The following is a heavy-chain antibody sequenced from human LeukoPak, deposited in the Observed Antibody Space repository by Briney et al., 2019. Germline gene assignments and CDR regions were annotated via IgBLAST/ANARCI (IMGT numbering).Heavy chain of an antibody. J-gene: IGHJ4*02. CDR1: GGSFSGYY. CDR2: INHSGST. V-gene: IGHV4-34*01. D-gene: IGHD3-10*01. Sequence: PSETLSLTCAVYGGSFSGYYWSWIRQPPGKGLEWIGEINHSGSTNYSPSLKSRVTISVDTSKNQFSLKLSSVTAADTAVYYCASVNTMVRALDYWGQGTLVTVSS. CDR3: ASVNTMVRALDY.